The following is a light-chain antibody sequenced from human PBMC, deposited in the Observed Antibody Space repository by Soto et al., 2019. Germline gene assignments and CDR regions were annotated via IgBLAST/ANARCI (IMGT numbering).Light chain of an antibody. CDR3: SSYTSSSTLDVV. J-gene: IGLJ2*01. CDR2: DVS. CDR1: SSDVGGYNY. Sequence: QSALTQPASVSGSPGQSITISCTGTSSDVGGYNYVSWYQQHPGKAPKLMIYDVSNRPSGVSNRFSGSKSGXXASXXISGLXAXDEADYYCSSYTSSSTLDVVFGGGTKVTVL. V-gene: IGLV2-14*01.